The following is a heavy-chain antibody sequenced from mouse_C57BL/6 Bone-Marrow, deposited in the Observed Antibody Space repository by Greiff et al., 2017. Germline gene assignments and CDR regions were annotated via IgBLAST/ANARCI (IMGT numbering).Heavy chain of an antibody. Sequence: VQLQQSGAELMKPGASVKLSCKATGYTFTGYWIEWVKQRPGHGLEWIGEIVPGSGSTKYNEKFKGKATFTADTSANTAYMQLSSLTTEDSAIYYCARENYYGYGYFDVWGTGTTVTVSS. J-gene: IGHJ1*03. D-gene: IGHD1-2*01. V-gene: IGHV1-9*01. CDR2: IVPGSGST. CDR3: ARENYYGYGYFDV. CDR1: GYTFTGYW.